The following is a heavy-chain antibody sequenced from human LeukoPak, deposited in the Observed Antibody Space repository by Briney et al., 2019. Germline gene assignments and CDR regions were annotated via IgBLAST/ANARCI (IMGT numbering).Heavy chain of an antibody. D-gene: IGHD2-2*01. J-gene: IGHJ6*02. Sequence: SETLSLTCAVYGGSFCGYYWSWIRQPPGKGLEWIGEINHSGSTNYNPSLKSRVTISVDTSKNQFSLKLSSVTAADTAVYYCARVGGDNVVVPAAFRYYYGMDVWGQGTTVTVSS. CDR3: ARVGGDNVVVPAAFRYYYGMDV. CDR2: INHSGST. V-gene: IGHV4-34*01. CDR1: GGSFCGYY.